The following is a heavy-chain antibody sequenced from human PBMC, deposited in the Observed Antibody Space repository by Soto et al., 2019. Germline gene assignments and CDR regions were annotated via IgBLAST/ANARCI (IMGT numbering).Heavy chain of an antibody. CDR2: IIPIFGTA. CDR3: ARGWVYYSNDYYYAY. J-gene: IGHJ4*02. V-gene: IGHV1-69*01. Sequence: QVQLVQSGAEVRKPGSSVKVSCKASGGTFSRHAISWVRQAPGQGLEWMGGIIPIFGTANHAQKFQGRVTIIADESTSTVYMELISLRSEDTAMYYCARGWVYYSNDYYYAYWGQGTLVIVSS. CDR1: GGTFSRHA. D-gene: IGHD3-22*01.